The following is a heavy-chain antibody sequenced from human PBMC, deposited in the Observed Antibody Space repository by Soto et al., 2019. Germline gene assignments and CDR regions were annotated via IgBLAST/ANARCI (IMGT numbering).Heavy chain of an antibody. CDR3: AKRKEVYYYGMDV. CDR1: GFTFSSYW. V-gene: IGHV3-7*01. CDR2: IKQDGSDK. J-gene: IGHJ6*02. Sequence: GGSLRLSCAASGFTFSSYWMSWVRQAPGKGLEWVANIKQDGSDKYYVDSVKGRFTVSRDNAKNSLYLQMNSLRAEDTAVYYCAKRKEVYYYGMDVWGQGTTVTVSS.